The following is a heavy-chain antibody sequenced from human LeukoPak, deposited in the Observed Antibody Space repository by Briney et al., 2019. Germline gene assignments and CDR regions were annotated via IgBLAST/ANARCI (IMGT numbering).Heavy chain of an antibody. CDR1: GGSISSGTYF. V-gene: IGHV4-39*07. J-gene: IGHJ4*02. D-gene: IGHD1-26*01. CDR3: ARVRTGSLFDY. CDR2: VSYSGGT. Sequence: SETLSLTCTVSGGSISSGTYFWGWIRQPPGNGVEWIGSVSYSGGTYYDPSLRSRVTISRDTSKNQFSLNLNPVTAADTAVYYCARVRTGSLFDYWGQGTLVTVSS.